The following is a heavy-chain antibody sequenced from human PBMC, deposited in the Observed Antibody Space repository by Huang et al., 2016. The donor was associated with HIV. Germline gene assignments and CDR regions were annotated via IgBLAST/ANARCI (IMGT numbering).Heavy chain of an antibody. CDR3: TTESESSGWTMDHDAFDI. CDR2: SKSKTDGGTT. D-gene: IGHD6-19*01. V-gene: IGHV3-15*01. CDR1: GFTFSNAW. Sequence: EVQLVESGGGLVKPGGSLRLSCAASGFTFSNAWMSWVRQDPGKGLEWVGRSKSKTDGGTTDYAAPVKGRFTISRDDSKNTLYLQMNSLKTEDTAVYYCTTESESSGWTMDHDAFDIWGQGTMVTVSS. J-gene: IGHJ3*02.